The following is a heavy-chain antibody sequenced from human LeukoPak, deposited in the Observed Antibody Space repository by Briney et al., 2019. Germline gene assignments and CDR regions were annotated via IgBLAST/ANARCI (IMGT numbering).Heavy chain of an antibody. J-gene: IGHJ4*02. D-gene: IGHD3-22*01. CDR1: GFTFSNAW. CDR3: TTDPTPVYYYDSSGSIDY. Sequence: GGSLRLSCAASGFTFSNAWMSWVRQAPGKGLEWDGRIKSKTDGGTTDYAAPVKGRFTISRDDSKNTLYLQMNSLKTEDTAVYYCTTDPTPVYYYDSSGSIDYWGQGNLVTVSS. V-gene: IGHV3-15*01. CDR2: IKSKTDGGTT.